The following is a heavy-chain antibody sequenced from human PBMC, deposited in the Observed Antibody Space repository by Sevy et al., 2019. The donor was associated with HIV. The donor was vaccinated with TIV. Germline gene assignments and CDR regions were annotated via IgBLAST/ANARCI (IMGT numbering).Heavy chain of an antibody. Sequence: GGSLRLSCAASGFTFSSYSMNWVRQAPGKGLEWVSSISSSSSYIYYADSVKGRFTISRDNAKNSLYLQMNSLRAEDTALYYCASEGKLVASAFDIWGQGTMVTVSS. CDR1: GFTFSSYS. V-gene: IGHV3-21*01. CDR2: ISSSSSYI. D-gene: IGHD3-10*01. CDR3: ASEGKLVASAFDI. J-gene: IGHJ3*02.